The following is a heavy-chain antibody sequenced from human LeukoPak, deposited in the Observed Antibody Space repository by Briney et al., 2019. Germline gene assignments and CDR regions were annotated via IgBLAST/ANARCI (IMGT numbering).Heavy chain of an antibody. J-gene: IGHJ4*02. CDR1: GGSISNYH. CDR2: IYYSGST. CDR3: ARGGLGGITAYSNYLFDY. V-gene: IGHV4-59*08. Sequence: SETLSLTCTVSGGSISNYHWSWIRQPPGEGLEWIGYIYYSGSTNYNPSLRSRVTISIDTSKNQFSLSLTSVTAADTAVYYCARGGLGGITAYSNYLFDYWGQGTLVTVSS. D-gene: IGHD4-11*01.